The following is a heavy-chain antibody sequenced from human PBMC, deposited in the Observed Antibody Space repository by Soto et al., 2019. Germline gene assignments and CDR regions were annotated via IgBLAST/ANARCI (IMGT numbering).Heavy chain of an antibody. Sequence: ASVKVSCKASGYTFTGYYMHWGLQAPGQGLEWMGWINPNSGGTNYAQKFQGWVTMTRDTSISTAYMELSRLRSDDTAVYYCAREGLATNFDYWGQGTLVTVSS. CDR1: GYTFTGYY. V-gene: IGHV1-2*04. CDR3: AREGLATNFDY. D-gene: IGHD3-9*01. J-gene: IGHJ4*02. CDR2: INPNSGGT.